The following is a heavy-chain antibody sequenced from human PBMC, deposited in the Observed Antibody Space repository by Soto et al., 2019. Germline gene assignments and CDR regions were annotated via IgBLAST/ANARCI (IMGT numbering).Heavy chain of an antibody. V-gene: IGHV1-24*01. D-gene: IGHD3-3*01. CDR2: FDPEDGET. CDR3: ATTIFGDTYYYYGMDV. CDR1: GYTLTELS. Sequence: AAVKVSCKVSGYTLTELSMHWVRQAPGKGLEWMGGFDPEDGETIYAQKFQGRVTMTEDTSTDTAYMELSSLRSEDTAVYYCATTIFGDTYYYYGMDVWGQGTRVTVSS. J-gene: IGHJ6*02.